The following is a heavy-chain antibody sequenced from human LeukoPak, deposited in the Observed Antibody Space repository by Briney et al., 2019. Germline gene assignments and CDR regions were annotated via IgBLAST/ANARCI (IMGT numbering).Heavy chain of an antibody. D-gene: IGHD2-2*01. Sequence: GASVKVSCKASGYTFTDYYMHWVQQAPGKGLEWMGGFDPEDGETIYAQKFQGRVTMTEDTSTDTAYMELSSLRSEDTAVYYCATGIRLVPHMDVWGKGTTVTVSS. J-gene: IGHJ6*03. V-gene: IGHV1-24*01. CDR3: ATGIRLVPHMDV. CDR2: FDPEDGET. CDR1: GYTFTDYY.